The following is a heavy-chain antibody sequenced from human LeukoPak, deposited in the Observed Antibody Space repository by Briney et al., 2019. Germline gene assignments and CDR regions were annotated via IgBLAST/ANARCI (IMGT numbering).Heavy chain of an antibody. CDR3: ARALVYSSSWSLCGPP. CDR1: GYTFTGYY. V-gene: IGHV1-2*02. D-gene: IGHD6-13*01. CDR2: INPNSGGT. Sequence: GASVKVSCKASGYTFTGYYMHWVRQAPGQGLEWMGWINPNSGGTNYAQKFQGRVTMTRDTSISTAYMELSRLRSDDTAVYYCARALVYSSSWSLCGPPWGQGTLVTVSS. J-gene: IGHJ5*02.